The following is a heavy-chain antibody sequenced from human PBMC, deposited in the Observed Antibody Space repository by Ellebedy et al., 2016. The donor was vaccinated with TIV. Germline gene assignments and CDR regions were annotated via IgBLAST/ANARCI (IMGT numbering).Heavy chain of an antibody. CDR3: AREGYDSSGSGRYFDY. Sequence: PGGSLRLSCAASGFTFSSFSMNWVRQAPGKGLEWVSYISSISSPVYYADSVKGRFTISRDNAKNSLYLQMNSLRADDTAVYYCAREGYDSSGSGRYFDYWGQGTLVTVSS. J-gene: IGHJ4*02. D-gene: IGHD3-22*01. CDR2: ISSISSPV. CDR1: GFTFSSFS. V-gene: IGHV3-48*04.